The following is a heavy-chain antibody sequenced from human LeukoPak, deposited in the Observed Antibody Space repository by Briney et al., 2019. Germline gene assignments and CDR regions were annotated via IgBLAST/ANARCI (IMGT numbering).Heavy chain of an antibody. V-gene: IGHV3-30*18. CDR3: AKLLYSSGSHDAFDI. CDR1: RFSFSTYW. D-gene: IGHD6-19*01. CDR2: ISYDGSNK. Sequence: PGGSLRLSCAASRFSFSTYWMSWVRQAPGKGLEWVAVISYDGSNKYYADSVKGRFTISRDNSKNTLYLQMNSLRAEDTAVYYCAKLLYSSGSHDAFDIWGQGTMVTVSS. J-gene: IGHJ3*02.